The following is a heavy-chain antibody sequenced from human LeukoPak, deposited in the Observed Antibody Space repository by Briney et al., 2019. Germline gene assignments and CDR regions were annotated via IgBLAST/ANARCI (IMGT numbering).Heavy chain of an antibody. D-gene: IGHD5-24*01. Sequence: GGSLRLSCTASGFTFGDYAMSWVRQAPGKGLEWVGFIRSKAYGGTTEYAASVKGRFTISRDDSKSIAYLQMNSLRAEDTAAYYCAKGRRDGHNFDFDYWGQGTLVTVSS. CDR1: GFTFGDYA. CDR2: IRSKAYGGTT. V-gene: IGHV3-49*04. CDR3: AKGRRDGHNFDFDY. J-gene: IGHJ4*02.